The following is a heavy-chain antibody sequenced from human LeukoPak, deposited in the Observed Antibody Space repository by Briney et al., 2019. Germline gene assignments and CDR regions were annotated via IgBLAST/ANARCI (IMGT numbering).Heavy chain of an antibody. Sequence: GGTLGLSCTVAGFTFSNYWLVWVRQAPGKGLEWVANIKHDGSEIYYVDSVKGRFTISRDTAKDSLYLQMNSLRVEDTAVYYCARDRGHSGYDLYDYWGQGTLVTVSS. V-gene: IGHV3-7*03. CDR3: ARDRGHSGYDLYDY. J-gene: IGHJ4*02. D-gene: IGHD5-12*01. CDR2: IKHDGSEI. CDR1: GFTFSNYW.